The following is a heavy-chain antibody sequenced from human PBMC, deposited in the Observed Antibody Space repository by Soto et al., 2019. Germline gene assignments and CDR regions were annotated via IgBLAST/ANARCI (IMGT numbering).Heavy chain of an antibody. V-gene: IGHV3-53*01. Sequence: HPGGSLRLSCAASGFTVSSNYMSWVRQAPGKGLEWVSVIYSGGSTYYADSVKGRFTIARDNSKNTLYLQMNSLRAEDTAVYYCARDRGPRRLNYYYYGMDVWGQGTTVTVSS. D-gene: IGHD2-15*01. CDR3: ARDRGPRRLNYYYYGMDV. CDR2: IYSGGST. J-gene: IGHJ6*02. CDR1: GFTVSSNY.